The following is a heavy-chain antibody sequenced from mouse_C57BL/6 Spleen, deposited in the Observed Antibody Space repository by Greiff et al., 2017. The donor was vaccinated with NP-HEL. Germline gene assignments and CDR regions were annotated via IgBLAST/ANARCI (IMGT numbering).Heavy chain of an antibody. V-gene: IGHV1-53*01. J-gene: IGHJ2*01. CDR2: INPSNGGT. D-gene: IGHD3-2*02. CDR1: GYTFTSYW. Sequence: QVQLQQPGTELVKPGASVKLSCKASGYTFTSYWMHWVKQRPGQGLEWIGNINPSNGGTNYNEKFKSKATLTVDKSSSTAYMQLSSLTSEDSAVYYCARGGQLRVREDYFDYWGQGTTLTVSS. CDR3: ARGGQLRVREDYFDY.